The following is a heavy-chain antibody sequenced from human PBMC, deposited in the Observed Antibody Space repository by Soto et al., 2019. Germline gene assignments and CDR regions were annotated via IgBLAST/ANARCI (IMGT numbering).Heavy chain of an antibody. CDR3: ARGPTGYSSSWPDAFDI. CDR2: INHSGST. Sequence: ASETLSLTCAVYGGSFSGYYWSWIRQPPGKGLEWIGEINHSGSTNYNPSLKSRVTISVDTSKIQFSLKLSSVTAADTAVYYCARGPTGYSSSWPDAFDIWGQGTMVTVSS. CDR1: GGSFSGYY. V-gene: IGHV4-34*01. J-gene: IGHJ3*02. D-gene: IGHD6-13*01.